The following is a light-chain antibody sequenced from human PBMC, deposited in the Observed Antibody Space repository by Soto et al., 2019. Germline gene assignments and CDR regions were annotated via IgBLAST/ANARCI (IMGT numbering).Light chain of an antibody. Sequence: SYELTQPPSVSVSPGQTASITCSGDKVGNKYVCWYQQRPGQSPVLVMYQDTKRPSGIPDRFSGSNSGNTATLTISGTQAMDEADYYCQAWDSSTGVFGTGTKVTVL. V-gene: IGLV3-1*01. J-gene: IGLJ1*01. CDR2: QDT. CDR1: KVGNKY. CDR3: QAWDSSTGV.